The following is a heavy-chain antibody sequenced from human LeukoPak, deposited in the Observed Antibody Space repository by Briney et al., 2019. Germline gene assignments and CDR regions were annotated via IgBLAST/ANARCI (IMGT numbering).Heavy chain of an antibody. CDR1: GYTFTSYY. CDR2: INPSGGST. D-gene: IGHD5-18*01. Sequence: ASVKVSCKASGYTFTSYYMHWVRQAPGQGLEWMGVINPSGGSTSYAQKFQGRVTMTRDTSTSTVYMELSSLRSEDTAVYYCAREVNTAMVLKYWGQGTLVTVSS. CDR3: AREVNTAMVLKY. V-gene: IGHV1-46*01. J-gene: IGHJ4*02.